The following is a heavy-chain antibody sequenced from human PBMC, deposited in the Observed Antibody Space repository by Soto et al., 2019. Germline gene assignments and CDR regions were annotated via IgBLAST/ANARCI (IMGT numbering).Heavy chain of an antibody. CDR3: ARRVRSFGSWYSVPINWFDP. CDR1: GGSISSSSYY. D-gene: IGHD6-13*01. Sequence: QLQLQESGPGLVKPSGTLSLTCTVSGGSISSSSYYWGWIRQPPGKGLEWIGSIYYSGSTYYNPSLKSRVTISVDTSKNQFSLKLSSVTAADTAVYYCARRVRSFGSWYSVPINWFDPWGQGTLVTVSS. J-gene: IGHJ5*02. CDR2: IYYSGST. V-gene: IGHV4-39*01.